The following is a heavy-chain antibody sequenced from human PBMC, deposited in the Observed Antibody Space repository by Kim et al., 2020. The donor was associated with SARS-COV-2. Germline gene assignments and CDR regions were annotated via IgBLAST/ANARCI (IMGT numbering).Heavy chain of an antibody. CDR1: GFTFSNAW. Sequence: GGSLRLSCAASGFTFSNAWMSWVRQAPGKGLEWVGRIKTKTDGETTDYAAPVKGRFTISRDDSKNTLYLQMNSLKTEDTAVYYCTTYQYWGQGTLLTVSS. CDR3: TTYQY. V-gene: IGHV3-15*01. CDR2: IKTKTDGETT. J-gene: IGHJ4*02.